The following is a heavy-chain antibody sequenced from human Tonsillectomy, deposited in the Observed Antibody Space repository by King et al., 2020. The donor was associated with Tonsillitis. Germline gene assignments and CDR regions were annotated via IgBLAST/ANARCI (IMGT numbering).Heavy chain of an antibody. V-gene: IGHV4-30-4*01. Sequence: QLQESGPGLVKPSQTLSLTCTVSGGSISSGDYYWSWIRQPPGKGLEWIGYIYYSGSTYYNPSLKSRVNISVDTSKNQFSLKLSSVTAADTAVYYCARAVGDSSGYYYVYYYYGMDVWGQGTTVTVSS. D-gene: IGHD3-22*01. CDR3: ARAVGDSSGYYYVYYYYGMDV. CDR2: IYYSGST. CDR1: GGSISSGDYY. J-gene: IGHJ6*02.